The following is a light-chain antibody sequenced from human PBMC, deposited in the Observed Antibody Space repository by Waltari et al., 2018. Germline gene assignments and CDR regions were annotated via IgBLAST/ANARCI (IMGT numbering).Light chain of an antibody. CDR2: AAS. Sequence: EVLMTQFPATLSVSPGASATLPCRASRSVSRNIVWYQQRPGRAPRPLIYAASTRATDTPARFSGSGSGTEFSLTISRLQSEDFAVYYCQQFNDWPRTFGQGTRVEIK. CDR3: QQFNDWPRT. CDR1: RSVSRN. J-gene: IGKJ1*01. V-gene: IGKV3-15*01.